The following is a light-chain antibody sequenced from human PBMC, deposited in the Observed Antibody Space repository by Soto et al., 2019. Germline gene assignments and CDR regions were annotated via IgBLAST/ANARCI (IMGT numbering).Light chain of an antibody. V-gene: IGKV1-9*01. CDR1: QGISRN. CDR3: QQYNNWPRT. J-gene: IGKJ1*01. CDR2: AAS. Sequence: IQLTQSPSSLSASVGDRVTITCRASQGISRNLAWYEQRPGKAPKLLIYAASTLQSGVPSRFSGSGSGTEFTLTISSLQSEDFAEYHCQQYNNWPRTFGQGTKVDIK.